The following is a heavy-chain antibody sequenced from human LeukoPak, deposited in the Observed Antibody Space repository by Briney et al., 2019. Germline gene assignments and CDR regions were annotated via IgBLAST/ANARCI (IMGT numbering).Heavy chain of an antibody. Sequence: KPSETLSLTCTVSVGSISIYDWSWLRQPPGKGLEWIGYVYYSGSTNYNPSLKSRVTISVDTSKTQLSLKLSSVTAADTAVYYCARHYRAEWLPYYHYYYMDVWGKGATVTVSS. V-gene: IGHV4-59*08. CDR2: VYYSGST. J-gene: IGHJ6*03. CDR3: ARHYRAEWLPYYHYYYMDV. CDR1: VGSISIYD. D-gene: IGHD3-3*01.